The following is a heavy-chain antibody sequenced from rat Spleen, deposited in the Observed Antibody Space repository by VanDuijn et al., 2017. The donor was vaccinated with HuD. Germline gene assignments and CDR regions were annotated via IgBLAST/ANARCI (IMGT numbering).Heavy chain of an antibody. CDR2: ISYDGSST. CDR1: GFTFSDYY. Sequence: EVQLVESDGGLVQPGRSLKLSCAASGFTFSDYYMAWVRQAPTKGLEWVATISYDGSSTYYPDSVKGRFTISRDTAESTLYLQMTSLRSEDTATYYCTCWFAYWGQGTLVTVSS. CDR3: TCWFAY. J-gene: IGHJ3*01. V-gene: IGHV5-29*01.